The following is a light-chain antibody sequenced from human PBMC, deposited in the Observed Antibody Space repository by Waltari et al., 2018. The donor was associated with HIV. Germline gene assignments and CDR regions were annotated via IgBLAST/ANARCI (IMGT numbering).Light chain of an antibody. V-gene: IGLV2-23*01. CDR1: RSDSWGYYP. Sequence: QSALAQPASVAGSPGQSITIPCPGNRSDSWGYYPVLWYQPHPGKAPQLRIYGGTRRPSGFSNRFSGSKSGNTASLTISGLQAEDEAIYYCCSSATTYTWVFGGGTKLTVL. CDR3: CSSATTYTWV. CDR2: GGT. J-gene: IGLJ3*02.